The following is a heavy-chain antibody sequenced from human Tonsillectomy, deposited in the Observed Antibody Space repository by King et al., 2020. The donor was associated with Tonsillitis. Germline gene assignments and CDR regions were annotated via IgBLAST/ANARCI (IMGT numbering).Heavy chain of an antibody. V-gene: IGHV3-7*03. J-gene: IGHJ4*02. CDR2: TRADGSDN. Sequence: QLVQSGGGVVQPGGTLRLSCAGSGFTFSDFWMTWVRQAPEKGLEWVANTRADGSDNFYADSVKGRFSISRDNARDSLYLQMNSLRAEDTAVYYCVRPSHSTPYFWGQGTLVTVS. CDR3: VRPSHSTPYF. D-gene: IGHD2/OR15-2a*01. CDR1: GFTFSDFW.